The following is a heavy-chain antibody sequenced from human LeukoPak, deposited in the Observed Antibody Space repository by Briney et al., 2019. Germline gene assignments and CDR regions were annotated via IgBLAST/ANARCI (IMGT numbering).Heavy chain of an antibody. J-gene: IGHJ6*02. CDR2: ISAYNGNT. Sequence: ASVKVSCKASGYTFTSYGISWVRQAPGQGLEWKGWISAYNGNTNCAQKLQGRVTMTTDTSTSTAYMELRSLRSDDTAVYYCARSDSSGSEYYGMDVWGQGTTVTVSS. CDR3: ARSDSSGSEYYGMDV. V-gene: IGHV1-18*01. CDR1: GYTFTSYG. D-gene: IGHD3-22*01.